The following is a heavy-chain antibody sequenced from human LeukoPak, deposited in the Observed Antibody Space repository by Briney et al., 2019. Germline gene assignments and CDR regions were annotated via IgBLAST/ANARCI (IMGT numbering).Heavy chain of an antibody. CDR3: AKDSQGYSYGYFAFDI. D-gene: IGHD5-18*01. J-gene: IGHJ3*02. V-gene: IGHV3-23*01. CDR1: GFTFSSYA. Sequence: GGSLRLSCAASGFTFSSYAMSWVRQAPGKGLEWVSAISGSGGSTYYADSVKGRFTISRDNSRNTLYLQMNSLRAEDTAVYYCAKDSQGYSYGYFAFDIWGQGTMVTVSS. CDR2: ISGSGGST.